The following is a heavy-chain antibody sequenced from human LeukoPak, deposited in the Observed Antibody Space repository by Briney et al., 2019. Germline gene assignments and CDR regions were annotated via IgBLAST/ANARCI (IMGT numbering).Heavy chain of an antibody. CDR1: GGSISIYY. V-gene: IGHV4-59*12. D-gene: IGHD2-8*01. CDR3: ARRCTNGVCGY. Sequence: PSETLSLTCTVSGGSISIYYWSWIRQPPGKGLEWIGYVYNSGSTNYNPSLKSRVTISVDTSKNQFSLKLSSVTAADTAVYYCARRCTNGVCGYWGQGTLVTVSS. CDR2: VYNSGST. J-gene: IGHJ4*02.